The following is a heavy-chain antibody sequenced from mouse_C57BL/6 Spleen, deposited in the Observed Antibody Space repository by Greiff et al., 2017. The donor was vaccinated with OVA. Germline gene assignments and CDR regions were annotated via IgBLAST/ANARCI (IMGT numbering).Heavy chain of an antibody. V-gene: IGHV1-18*01. CDR2: INPNNGGT. J-gene: IGHJ3*01. Sequence: VQLQQSGPALVKPGASVKIPCKASGYTFTDYNMDWVKQSHGKSLEWIGDINPNNGGTIYNQKFKGKATLTVDKSSSTAYMELRSLTSEDTAVYYCARQSYGSSYGFAYWGQGTLVTVSA. CDR1: GYTFTDYN. D-gene: IGHD1-1*01. CDR3: ARQSYGSSYGFAY.